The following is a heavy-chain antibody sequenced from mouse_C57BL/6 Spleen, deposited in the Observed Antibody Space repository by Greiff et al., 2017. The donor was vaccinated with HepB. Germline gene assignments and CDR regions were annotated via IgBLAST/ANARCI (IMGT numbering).Heavy chain of an antibody. J-gene: IGHJ1*03. D-gene: IGHD2-4*01. CDR2: ISSGGSYT. Sequence: EVKLVESGGDLVKPGGSLKLSCAASGFTFSSYGMSWVRQTPDKRLEWVATISSGGSYTYNPDSVKGRFTISRDNAKNTLYLQMSSLKSEDTAMYYCARHRGVYCDYGLGTYDVWGTGTTVTVSS. V-gene: IGHV5-6*01. CDR1: GFTFSSYG. CDR3: ARHRGVYCDYGLGTYDV.